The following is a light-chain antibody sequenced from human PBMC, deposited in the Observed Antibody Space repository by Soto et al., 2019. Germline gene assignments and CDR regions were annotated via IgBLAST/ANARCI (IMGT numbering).Light chain of an antibody. J-gene: IGKJ1*01. CDR3: QQYNSHSRT. CDR1: QTISSW. V-gene: IGKV1-5*01. CDR2: DAS. Sequence: DIQMTQSPSTLSGSVGDRVTITCRASQTISSWLAWYQQKPGKAPRLLIFDASKLVSGVPSRFSGSGSGSDFTLTISTLQPDDSATYYCQQYNSHSRTFGQGTKVDIK.